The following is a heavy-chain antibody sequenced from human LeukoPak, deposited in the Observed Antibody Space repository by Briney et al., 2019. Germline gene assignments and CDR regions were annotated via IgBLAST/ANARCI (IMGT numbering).Heavy chain of an antibody. J-gene: IGHJ5*02. V-gene: IGHV1-69*01. CDR3: VRSYSENLFGP. CDR1: VGTFSSSA. CDR2: IIPIFGTA. D-gene: IGHD6-13*01. Sequence: ASVKVSCKASVGTFSSSASSWVRPDPGQGREWMGRIIPIFGTANYAQKFQGRVTITPDESTRTPYLELSSLRSERTALCYFVRSYSENLFGPWGQGTLVTVSS.